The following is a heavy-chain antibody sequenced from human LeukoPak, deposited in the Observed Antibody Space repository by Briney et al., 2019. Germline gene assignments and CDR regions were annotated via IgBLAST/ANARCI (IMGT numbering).Heavy chain of an antibody. D-gene: IGHD2-2*01. CDR2: ISYTRST. CDR3: ARVVSAGAQFWFDP. J-gene: IGHJ5*02. Sequence: SETLCLTCTVSGGAISGYYWSWTRQPPGRVLEGIGYISYTRSTNYNPSLMSRVTISLATSKNQFCLKPNSLTAADTAVYYCARVVSAGAQFWFDPWGQGTLVTVSS. V-gene: IGHV4-59*01. CDR1: GGAISGYY.